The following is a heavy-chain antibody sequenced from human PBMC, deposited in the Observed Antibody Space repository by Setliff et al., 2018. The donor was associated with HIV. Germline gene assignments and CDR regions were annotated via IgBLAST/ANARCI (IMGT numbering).Heavy chain of an antibody. J-gene: IGHJ6*02. D-gene: IGHD3-22*01. CDR1: GGSISSGSYY. Sequence: SETLSLTCTVSGGSISSGSYYWSWIRQPAGKGLEWIGRIYSSGSTNYNPSLKSRVTISVDTSKNQFSLKLSSVTAADTAVYYCAKERYDSSGYSIDHYGMDVWGQGTTVTVSS. CDR2: IYSSGST. CDR3: AKERYDSSGYSIDHYGMDV. V-gene: IGHV4-61*02.